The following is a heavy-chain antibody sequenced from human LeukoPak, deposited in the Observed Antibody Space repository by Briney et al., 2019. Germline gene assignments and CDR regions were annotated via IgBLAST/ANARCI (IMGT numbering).Heavy chain of an antibody. Sequence: SETLSLTCAVYGGSFSGYYWSWIRQPPGKGLEWIGEINHSGSTNYNPSLKSRVTISVDTSKNQFSLELSSVTAADTAVYYCARRPRCSGGSCAHFDYWGQGTLVTVSS. CDR3: ARRPRCSGGSCAHFDY. CDR2: INHSGST. D-gene: IGHD2-15*01. J-gene: IGHJ4*02. V-gene: IGHV4-34*01. CDR1: GGSFSGYY.